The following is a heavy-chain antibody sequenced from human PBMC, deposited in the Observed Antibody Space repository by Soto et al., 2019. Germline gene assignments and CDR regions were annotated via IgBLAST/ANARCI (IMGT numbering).Heavy chain of an antibody. V-gene: IGHV3-64*04. CDR3: AKDGATRAWFGP. CDR1: GFTFSSYA. CDR2: ISSNGGST. D-gene: IGHD1-26*01. J-gene: IGHJ5*02. Sequence: GGSLRLSCSASGFTFSSYAMHWVRQAPGKGLEYVSAISSNGGSTYYADSVKGRFTISRDNSKNMLYLQMNSLRAEDTAVYYCAKDGATRAWFGPWGQGTLVTVSS.